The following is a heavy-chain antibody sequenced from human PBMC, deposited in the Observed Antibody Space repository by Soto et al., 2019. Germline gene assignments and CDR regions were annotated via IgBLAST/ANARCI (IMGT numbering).Heavy chain of an antibody. Sequence: GSVKVSCKASGYTFTGYYMHWVRQAPGQGLEWMGWINPNSGGTNYAQKFQGWVTMTRDTSISTAYMELSRLRSDDTAVYYCARERVKTTVTTGPLGYWGQGTLVTVSS. J-gene: IGHJ4*02. D-gene: IGHD4-17*01. CDR2: INPNSGGT. CDR3: ARERVKTTVTTGPLGY. V-gene: IGHV1-2*04. CDR1: GYTFTGYY.